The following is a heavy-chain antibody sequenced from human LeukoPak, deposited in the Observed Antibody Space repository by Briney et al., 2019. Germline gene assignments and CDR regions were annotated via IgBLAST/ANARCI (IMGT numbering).Heavy chain of an antibody. J-gene: IGHJ4*02. D-gene: IGHD4-17*01. CDR1: GFTFSDYY. CDR3: ARDRYGDFKADY. V-gene: IGHV3-11*01. CDR2: ISNSDSTI. Sequence: GGSLRLSCAASGFTFSDYYMSWIRQAPGKGLEWVSYISNSDSTIYYADSVKGRFTISRDNAKNSLYLQMNSLRAEDTAVYYCARDRYGDFKADYWGQGTLVTVSS.